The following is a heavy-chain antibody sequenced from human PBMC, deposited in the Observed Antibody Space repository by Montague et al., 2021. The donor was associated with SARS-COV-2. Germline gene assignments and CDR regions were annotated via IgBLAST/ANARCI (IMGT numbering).Heavy chain of an antibody. V-gene: IGHV4-34*01. CDR3: ARARQDVVVPALGIGAYYYYYYRDV. Sequence: SETLSLTCAVYGGSFSGYYWSWIRQPPGKGLEWIGEINHSGSTNYNPSLKSRVTISVDTSKNQFSLKLSSVTAADTAVYYCARARQDVVVPALGIGAYYYYYYRDVWGKGPTVTVSS. CDR2: INHSGST. J-gene: IGHJ6*03. CDR1: GGSFSGYY. D-gene: IGHD2-2*01.